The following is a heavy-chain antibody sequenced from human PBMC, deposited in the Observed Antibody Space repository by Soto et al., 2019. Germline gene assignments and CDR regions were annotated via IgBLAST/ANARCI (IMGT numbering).Heavy chain of an antibody. CDR2: IWYDGSNK. V-gene: IGHV3-33*01. J-gene: IGHJ2*01. D-gene: IGHD1-7*01. CDR3: ARDRITGTTRYFDL. Sequence: QVQLVESGGGVVQPGRSLRLSCAASGFTFSSYGMHWVRQDPGKGLEWVAVIWYDGSNKYYADSVKGRFTLSRDNSKNTLYLQMNSLRAEDTAVYYCARDRITGTTRYFDLWGRGTLVTVSS. CDR1: GFTFSSYG.